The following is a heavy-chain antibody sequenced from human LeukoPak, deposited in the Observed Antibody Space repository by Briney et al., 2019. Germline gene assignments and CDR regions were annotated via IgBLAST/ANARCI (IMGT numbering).Heavy chain of an antibody. Sequence: ASVKVSCKASGYTFTKYYIHWVRQAPGQGLEWMGLINPGGDNTNYAQNFQGRVTMTRDTSTSTVYMGLSSLRSEDTAIYYCARIRDGYNDAYDIWGQGTVVTVPS. CDR2: INPGGDNT. V-gene: IGHV1-46*01. CDR1: GYTFTKYY. D-gene: IGHD5-24*01. J-gene: IGHJ3*02. CDR3: ARIRDGYNDAYDI.